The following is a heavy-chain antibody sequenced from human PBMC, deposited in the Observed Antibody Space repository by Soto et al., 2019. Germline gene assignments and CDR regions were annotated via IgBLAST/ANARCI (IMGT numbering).Heavy chain of an antibody. D-gene: IGHD3-22*01. CDR1: GYTFTGYY. J-gene: IGHJ1*01. CDR3: ARFYDSSGYYHGSAEYFQH. V-gene: IGHV1-2*04. Sequence: ASVKVSCKASGYTFTGYYMHWVRQAPGQGLEWMGWINPNSGGTNYAQKFQGWVTMTRDTSISTAYMELSRLRSDDTAVYYCARFYDSSGYYHGSAEYFQHWGQGTLVTVSS. CDR2: INPNSGGT.